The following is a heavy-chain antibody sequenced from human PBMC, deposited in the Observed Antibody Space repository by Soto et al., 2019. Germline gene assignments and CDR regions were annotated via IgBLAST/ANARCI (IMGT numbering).Heavy chain of an antibody. CDR3: ARDQDSSSWSPFLYYYGMDV. CDR1: GYTFTSYG. Sequence: ASVKVSCKASGYTFTSYGISWVRQAPGQGLEWMGWISAYNGNTNYAQKLQGRVTMTTDTSTSTAYMELRSLRSDDTAVYYCARDQDSSSWSPFLYYYGMDVWAKGPRSPSP. CDR2: ISAYNGNT. J-gene: IGHJ6*02. V-gene: IGHV1-18*01. D-gene: IGHD6-13*01.